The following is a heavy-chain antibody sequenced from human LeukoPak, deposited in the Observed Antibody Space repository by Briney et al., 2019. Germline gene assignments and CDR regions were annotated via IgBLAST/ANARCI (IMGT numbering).Heavy chain of an antibody. CDR2: IYHSGST. J-gene: IGHJ3*01. Sequence: SETLSLTCAVSGGSISSGGYSWSWIRQPPGKGLEWIGYIYHSGSTDYNPSLKSRVTISVDKSKNQFSLKLSSVTAADTAVYYCARRAAVLVIGPTDVFDGWGQGTMVTVSS. CDR1: GGSISSGGYS. V-gene: IGHV4-30-2*01. D-gene: IGHD2-8*02. CDR3: ARRAAVLVIGPTDVFDG.